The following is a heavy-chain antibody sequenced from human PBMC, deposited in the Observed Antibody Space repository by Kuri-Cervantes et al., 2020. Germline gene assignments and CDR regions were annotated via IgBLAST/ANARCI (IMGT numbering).Heavy chain of an antibody. CDR2: INSDGSST. V-gene: IGHV3-74*01. Sequence: GGSLRLSCAASGFTFSSYSMNWVRQAPGKGLVWVSRINSDGSSTSHADSVKGRFTISRDNAKNTLYLQMNSLRAEDTAVYYCARRTAMVNGFDYWGQGTLVTVSS. CDR3: ARRTAMVNGFDY. D-gene: IGHD5-18*01. CDR1: GFTFSSYS. J-gene: IGHJ4*02.